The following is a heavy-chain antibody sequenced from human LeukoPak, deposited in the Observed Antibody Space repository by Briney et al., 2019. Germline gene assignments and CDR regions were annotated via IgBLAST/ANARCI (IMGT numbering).Heavy chain of an antibody. CDR3: AKHTAMVYFGPSYFDY. J-gene: IGHJ4*02. V-gene: IGHV3-11*01. D-gene: IGHD5-18*01. Sequence: GSLRLSCAASGFTFSDYYMSWIRQAPGEGLEWVSYISSSGSTIYYADSVKGRFTISRDNAKNSLYLQMNSLRAEDTAVYYCAKHTAMVYFGPSYFDYWGQGTLVTVSS. CDR2: ISSSGSTI. CDR1: GFTFSDYY.